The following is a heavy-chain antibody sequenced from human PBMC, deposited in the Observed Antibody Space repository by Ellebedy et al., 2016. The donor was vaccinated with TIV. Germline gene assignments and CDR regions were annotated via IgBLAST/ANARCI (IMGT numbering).Heavy chain of an antibody. CDR1: EFTFSTSS. CDR3: ARGEVGGDRRYFDY. J-gene: IGHJ4*02. V-gene: IGHV3-66*01. D-gene: IGHD2-2*01. Sequence: GGSLRLXXAASEFTFSTSSMNWVRQAPGKGLEWVSITYSVGTTYYADSVKGRFTISRDNSKNTLYLQMNSLRAEDTAVYYCARGEVGGDRRYFDYWGQGTLVTVSS. CDR2: TYSVGTT.